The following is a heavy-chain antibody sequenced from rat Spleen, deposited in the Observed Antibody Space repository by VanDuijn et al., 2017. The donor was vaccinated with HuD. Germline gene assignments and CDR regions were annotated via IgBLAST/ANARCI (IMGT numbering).Heavy chain of an antibody. D-gene: IGHD1-12*03. CDR3: AIHYYYDGYWFAY. V-gene: IGHV5-17*01. Sequence: EVQLVESDGGLVQPGRSLKLSCAASGFTFSDYGMAWVRQAPKKGLEWVATIIYEDATSYRDYVTGRFTPSRDNSKSTLFLQMDGLRAEDTATYYCAIHYYYDGYWFAYWGQGTLVTVSS. CDR1: GFTFSDYG. J-gene: IGHJ3*01. CDR2: IIYEDAT.